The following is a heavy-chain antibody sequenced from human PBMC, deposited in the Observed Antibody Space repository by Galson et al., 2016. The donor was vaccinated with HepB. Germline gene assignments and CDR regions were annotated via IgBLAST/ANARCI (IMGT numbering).Heavy chain of an antibody. J-gene: IGHJ3*02. V-gene: IGHV6-1*01. CDR3: ARGRNYAFDI. Sequence: AISGDSVSSSSAGWNWIRQSPSRGLEWLGRTLYRSKWYNEYALSVKSRTTINPDTSKNQFSLQLNSVTPEDTAVYYCARGRNYAFDIWGQGTMVTVSS. CDR1: GDSVSSSSAG. CDR2: TLYRSKWYN. D-gene: IGHD5-24*01.